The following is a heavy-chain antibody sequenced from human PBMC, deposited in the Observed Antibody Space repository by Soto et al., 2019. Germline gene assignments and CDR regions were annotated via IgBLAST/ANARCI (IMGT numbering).Heavy chain of an antibody. CDR2: IYYSGST. J-gene: IGHJ4*02. CDR1: GGSISSYY. D-gene: IGHD3-3*01. Sequence: QVQLQESGPGLVKPSETLSLTCTVSGGSISSYYWSWIRQPPGKGLEWIGYIYYSGSTNYNPSLKSRVTISVDTSKNQFSLKLSSVTAADTAVYYCARVVGSWGYDFWSGTYYFDYWGQGTLVTVSS. CDR3: ARVVGSWGYDFWSGTYYFDY. V-gene: IGHV4-59*01.